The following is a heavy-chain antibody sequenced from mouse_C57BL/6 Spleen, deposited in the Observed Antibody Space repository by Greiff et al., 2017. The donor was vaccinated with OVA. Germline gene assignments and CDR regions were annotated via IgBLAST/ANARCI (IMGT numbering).Heavy chain of an antibody. Sequence: QVQLQQPGAELVKPGASVKLSCKASGYTFTSYWMQWVKQRPGQGLEWIGEIDPSDSYTNYNQKFKGKATLTVDTSSSTAYMQLSSLTSEDSAVYYCASQLRDYCDYWGQGTTLTVSS. V-gene: IGHV1-50*01. CDR3: ASQLRDYCDY. CDR1: GYTFTSYW. J-gene: IGHJ2*01. CDR2: IDPSDSYT. D-gene: IGHD1-1*01.